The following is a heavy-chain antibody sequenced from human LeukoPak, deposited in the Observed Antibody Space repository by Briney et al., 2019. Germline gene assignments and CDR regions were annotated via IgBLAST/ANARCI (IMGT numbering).Heavy chain of an antibody. CDR1: GFTFSSYA. J-gene: IGHJ4*02. V-gene: IGHV3-23*01. Sequence: PGGSLRLSCAASGFTFSSYAMNWVRQAPGKGLESVAGISSGDRTFHSESVKGRFTISRDKSKDTLYLQMNSLRAEDTAVYYCAKDATASPYFHWFDNWGQGTQVIVSS. CDR2: ISSGDRT. CDR3: AKDATASPYFHWFDN. D-gene: IGHD3-9*01.